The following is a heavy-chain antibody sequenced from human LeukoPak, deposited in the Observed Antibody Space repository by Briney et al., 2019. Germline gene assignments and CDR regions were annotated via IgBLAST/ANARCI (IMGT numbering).Heavy chain of an antibody. CDR1: GGSISSSSYY. CDR3: ARIGLDYYMDV. J-gene: IGHJ6*03. CDR2: IYYSGST. V-gene: IGHV4-39*07. Sequence: SETLPLTCTVSGGSISSSSYYWGWIRQPPGKGLEWIGSIYYSGSTYYNPSLKSRVTMSVDTSKNQFSLKLSSVTAADTAVYYCARIGLDYYMDVWGKGTTVTVSS.